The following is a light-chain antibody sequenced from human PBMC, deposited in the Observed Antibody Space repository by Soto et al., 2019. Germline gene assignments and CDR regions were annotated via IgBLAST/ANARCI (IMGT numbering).Light chain of an antibody. J-gene: IGLJ1*01. V-gene: IGLV2-14*01. CDR1: SSDGGGYNY. CDR2: EVS. Sequence: QSALTQPASVSGSPGQSITISCTGTSSDGGGYNYVSWYQQHPGKAPKLMIYEVSNRPSGVSNRFSGSKSGNTASLTISGLQAEDEADYYCSSYTSSSPHYVFGTGTQLTVL. CDR3: SSYTSSSPHYV.